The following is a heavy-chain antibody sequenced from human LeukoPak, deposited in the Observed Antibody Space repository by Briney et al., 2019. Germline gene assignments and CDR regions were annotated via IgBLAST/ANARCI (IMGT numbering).Heavy chain of an antibody. Sequence: GGSLRLSCVASGFSFSIHAMNWVRQAPGKGLEWVSSISANGINTYYADSVKGRFTISRDNSKNTLYLQMNSLRAEDAAVYYCARRITAASTYYFDYWGQGTLVPVSS. CDR1: GFSFSIHA. J-gene: IGHJ4*02. V-gene: IGHV3-23*01. CDR3: ARRITAASTYYFDY. CDR2: ISANGINT. D-gene: IGHD6-25*01.